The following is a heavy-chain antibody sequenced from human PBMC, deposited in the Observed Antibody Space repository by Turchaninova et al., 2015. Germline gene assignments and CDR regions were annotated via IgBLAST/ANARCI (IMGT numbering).Heavy chain of an antibody. J-gene: IGHJ4*02. CDR1: GASFSDYY. D-gene: IGHD3-9*01. CDR2: IHPNVRT. Sequence: QVQLQQWGAGLLKPSETLSLTCAVFGASFSDYYWSWIRQPPGKGLDWIGEIHPNVRTNYNPSLKSRVPISVDSSKNQFSLNLNSVTAADTAVYYCARGLDHAKTGFWGQGTLVTVSS. V-gene: IGHV4-34*01. CDR3: ARGLDHAKTGF.